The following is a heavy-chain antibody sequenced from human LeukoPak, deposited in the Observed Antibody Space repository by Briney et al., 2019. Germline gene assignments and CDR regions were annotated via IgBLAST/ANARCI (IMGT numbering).Heavy chain of an antibody. CDR1: GYTFTGYY. CDR3: ARDLEEWLLYIVEKDY. CDR2: INPNSGGT. J-gene: IGHJ4*02. D-gene: IGHD3-3*01. V-gene: IGHV1-2*02. Sequence: ASVKVSCKASGYTFTGYYMHWVRQAPGQGLEWMGWINPNSGGTNYAQKFQGRVTMTRDTSISTAYMELSRLRSDDTAVYYCARDLEEWLLYIVEKDYWGQGTLVTVSS.